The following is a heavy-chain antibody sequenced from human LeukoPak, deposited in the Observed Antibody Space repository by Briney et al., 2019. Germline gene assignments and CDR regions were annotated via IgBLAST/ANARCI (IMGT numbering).Heavy chain of an antibody. CDR2: INPNSGGT. D-gene: IGHD6-19*01. CDR1: GCTFTGYY. Sequence: ASVKVSCKASGCTFTGYYMHWVRQAPGQGLEWMGWINPNSGGTNYAQKFQGRVTMTRDTSISTAYMELSRLRSDDTAVYYCARVYRWLVEDDAFDIWGQGTMVTVSS. J-gene: IGHJ3*02. CDR3: ARVYRWLVEDDAFDI. V-gene: IGHV1-2*02.